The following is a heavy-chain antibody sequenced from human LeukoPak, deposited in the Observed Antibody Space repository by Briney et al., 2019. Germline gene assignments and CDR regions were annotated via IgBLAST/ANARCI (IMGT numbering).Heavy chain of an antibody. CDR1: GFTFSDYG. V-gene: IGHV3-30*18. CDR2: ISYDGSNK. J-gene: IGHJ5*02. Sequence: GGSLRLSCAASGFTFSDYGMHWVRQAPGKGLEWVAVISYDGSNKYYADSVKGRFTISRDNSKNTLYLQMNSLRAEDTAVYYCAKRATGTSLWGYDFWSGTANWFDPWGQGTLVTVSS. CDR3: AKRATGTSLWGYDFWSGTANWFDP. D-gene: IGHD3-3*01.